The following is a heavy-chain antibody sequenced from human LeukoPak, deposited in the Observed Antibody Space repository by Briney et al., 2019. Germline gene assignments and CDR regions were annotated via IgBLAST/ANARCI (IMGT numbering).Heavy chain of an antibody. CDR1: GYTFTSYD. CDR3: ARGKRPTITIFGVVTNGHRPYYFDY. CDR2: MNPNSGNT. D-gene: IGHD3-3*01. Sequence: ASVKVSCKASGYTFTSYDINWVRQATGQGLEWMGWMNPNSGNTGYAQKFQGRVTMTRNTSISTAYMELSSLRSEDTAVYYCARGKRPTITIFGVVTNGHRPYYFDYWGQGTLVTVSS. J-gene: IGHJ4*02. V-gene: IGHV1-8*01.